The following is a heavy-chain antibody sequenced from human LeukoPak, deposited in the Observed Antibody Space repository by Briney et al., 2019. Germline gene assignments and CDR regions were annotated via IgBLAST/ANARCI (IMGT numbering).Heavy chain of an antibody. CDR2: LYHSGST. V-gene: IGHV4-39*01. Sequence: SETLSLTCTVSGGSISTPGYYWGWIRQPPGKGLEWIGSLYHSGSTYYKPSLKSRATISVDKSKNQCSLKLRSVTAADAAVYYCARHALATVTDPSFDYWGQGTLVTVSS. J-gene: IGHJ4*02. CDR3: ARHALATVTDPSFDY. CDR1: GGSISTPGYY. D-gene: IGHD2-21*02.